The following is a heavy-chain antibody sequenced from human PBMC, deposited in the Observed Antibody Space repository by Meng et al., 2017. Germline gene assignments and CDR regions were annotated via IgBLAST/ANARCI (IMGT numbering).Heavy chain of an antibody. CDR1: GYTFTGYY. V-gene: IGHV1-2*06. Sequence: ASVKVSCSASGYTFTGYYIHWWRQAPGQGREWRGRINPNSGGTNYAQKFQGRVTMTRDTYISTAYMELSRLRSDDTAVDYCARASRNSSSWYGYDYWGQGTLVTVSS. J-gene: IGHJ4*02. D-gene: IGHD6-13*01. CDR3: ARASRNSSSWYGYDY. CDR2: INPNSGGT.